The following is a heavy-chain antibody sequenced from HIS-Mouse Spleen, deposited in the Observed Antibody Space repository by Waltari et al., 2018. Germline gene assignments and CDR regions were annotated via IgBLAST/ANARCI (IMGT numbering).Heavy chain of an antibody. V-gene: IGHV4-39*07. Sequence: QLQLQESGPGLVKPSETLSLTCTVPGGSISSSIYYWGWIRQPPGKGLEWIGSIYYSGSTSYNPSLKSRVTISVDTSKNQFSLKLSSGTAADTAVYYCARDPRWNDGIDYWGQGTLVTVSS. J-gene: IGHJ4*02. CDR3: ARDPRWNDGIDY. CDR2: IYYSGST. CDR1: GGSISSSIYY. D-gene: IGHD1-1*01.